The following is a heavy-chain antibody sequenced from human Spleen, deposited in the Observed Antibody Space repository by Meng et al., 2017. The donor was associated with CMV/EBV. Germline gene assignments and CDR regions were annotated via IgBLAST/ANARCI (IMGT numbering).Heavy chain of an antibody. V-gene: IGHV1-69*05. D-gene: IGHD6-13*01. J-gene: IGHJ3*02. CDR3: AVSAARVRRAFDI. CDR1: GGTFSSYA. Sequence: SVKVSCKASGGTFSSYAISWVRQAPGQGLEWMGGIIPIFGTANYAQKFQGRVTITTDESTSTAYMELSSLRSEDTAAYYCAVSAARVRRAFDIWGQGTMVTVSS. CDR2: IIPIFGTA.